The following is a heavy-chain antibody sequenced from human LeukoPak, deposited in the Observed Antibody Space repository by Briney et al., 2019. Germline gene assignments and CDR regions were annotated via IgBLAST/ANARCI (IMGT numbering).Heavy chain of an antibody. CDR3: AREYCSGGSCYSDY. J-gene: IGHJ4*02. Sequence: GGSLRLSCAASGFTVSSNYMSWVRQAPGKGLEWVSVIYSGGSTYYADSVKGRFTISRDNSKNTLYLQMNSLRAEDTAVYYCAREYCSGGSCYSDYWGQGTLDTVSS. D-gene: IGHD2-15*01. V-gene: IGHV3-53*01. CDR2: IYSGGST. CDR1: GFTVSSNY.